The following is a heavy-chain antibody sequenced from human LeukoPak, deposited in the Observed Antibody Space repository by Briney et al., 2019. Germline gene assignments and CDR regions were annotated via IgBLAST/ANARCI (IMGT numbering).Heavy chain of an antibody. CDR2: IYYSGST. Sequence: SETLSLTCTVSGGSISSYYWSWIRQPPGKGLEWIGYIYYSGSTNYNPSLKSRVTISVDTSKNQFSLKLSSVTAADTAVYYCARSVRWSRGYRSGWYTFDYWGQGTLVTVSS. J-gene: IGHJ4*02. V-gene: IGHV4-59*08. CDR3: ARSVRWSRGYRSGWYTFDY. CDR1: GGSISSYY. D-gene: IGHD6-19*01.